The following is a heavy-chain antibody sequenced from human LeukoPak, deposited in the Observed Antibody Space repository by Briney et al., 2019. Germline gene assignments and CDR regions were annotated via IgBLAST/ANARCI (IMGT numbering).Heavy chain of an antibody. J-gene: IGHJ6*03. CDR1: GFTFSNYG. CDR3: ASANSRGYYYMDV. Sequence: GGSLRLSCAASGFTFSNYGIHWVRQAPGKGLEWVAFIRFERNEKYYADSVKGRFTISRDNSKNTLYLEMNSLRAEDTAMYYCASANSRGYYYMDVWGKGTTVTISS. D-gene: IGHD4/OR15-4a*01. CDR2: IRFERNEK. V-gene: IGHV3-30*02.